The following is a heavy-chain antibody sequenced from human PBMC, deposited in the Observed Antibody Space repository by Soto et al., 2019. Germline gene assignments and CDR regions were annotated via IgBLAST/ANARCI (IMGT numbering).Heavy chain of an antibody. J-gene: IGHJ5*02. V-gene: IGHV3-48*01. CDR3: SRAPAATLTTRVRWFDT. Sequence: GGSLRLSCAASGFTFSSYSMNWVRQAPGKGLEWVSYISSGSGTIYYADSVKGRFTISRDNAKNSLYLQMNSLRAEDTAMYYCSRAPAATLTTRVRWFDTWGQGTLVTVSS. CDR2: ISSGSGTI. D-gene: IGHD5-12*01. CDR1: GFTFSSYS.